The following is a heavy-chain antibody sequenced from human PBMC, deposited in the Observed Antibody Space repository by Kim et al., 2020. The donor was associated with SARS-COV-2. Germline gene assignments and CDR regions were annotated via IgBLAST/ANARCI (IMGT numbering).Heavy chain of an antibody. Sequence: SETLSLTCTVSGGSISSYYWSWIRQPPGKGLEWIGYIYYSGSTNYNPSLESRVTISVDTSKNQFSLKLSSVTAADTAVYYCARHERSLIAVAGTGVDVWGQGTTVTVSS. J-gene: IGHJ6*02. D-gene: IGHD6-19*01. CDR2: IYYSGST. CDR3: ARHERSLIAVAGTGVDV. CDR1: GGSISSYY. V-gene: IGHV4-59*08.